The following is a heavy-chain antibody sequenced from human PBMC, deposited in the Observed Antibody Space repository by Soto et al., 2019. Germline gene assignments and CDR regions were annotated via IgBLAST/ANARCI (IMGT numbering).Heavy chain of an antibody. CDR3: ARDSQLNYYDSSGSVYYYYGMDV. CDR1: GGTLSSYA. CDR2: IIPIFGTA. D-gene: IGHD3-22*01. J-gene: IGHJ6*02. V-gene: IGHV1-69*06. Sequence: SVKVSCKASGGTLSSYAISWVRQAPGQGLEWMGGIIPIFGTANYAQKFQGRVTITADKSTSTAYMELSSLRSEDTAVYYCARDSQLNYYDSSGSVYYYYGMDVWGQGTTVTVSS.